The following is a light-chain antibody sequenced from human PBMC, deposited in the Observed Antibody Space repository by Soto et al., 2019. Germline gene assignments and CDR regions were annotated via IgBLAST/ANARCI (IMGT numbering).Light chain of an antibody. V-gene: IGKV3-15*01. CDR3: QQYNTWLWT. J-gene: IGKJ1*01. CDR2: GAS. CDR1: QSINAH. Sequence: EIVLTQSPGTLSLSPGERATLSCRASQSINAHLAWYQQKPGQAPRLLIHGASTRATGIPARFSGSGFGTEFIXXIXSXXSEDFAVYYCQQYNTWLWTFGQGTKVEIQ.